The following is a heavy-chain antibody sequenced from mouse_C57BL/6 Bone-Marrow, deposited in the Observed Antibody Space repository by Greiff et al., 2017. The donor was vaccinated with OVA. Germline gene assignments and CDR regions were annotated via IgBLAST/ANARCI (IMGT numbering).Heavy chain of an antibody. V-gene: IGHV1-56*01. CDR3: PDYYGSRFFAD. D-gene: IGHD1-1*01. CDR1: GYTFTSHW. J-gene: IGHJ3*01. Sequence: QVQLQQSGPELVRPGASVKISCKAPGYTFTSHWMQWVRQRPGQGLEWIGEIFPGSGSTYYNEKFKGKATLTVDTSSSTDYMQLRSMTSEDSAVYFCPDYYGSRFFADWGQGTLVTVSA. CDR2: IFPGSGST.